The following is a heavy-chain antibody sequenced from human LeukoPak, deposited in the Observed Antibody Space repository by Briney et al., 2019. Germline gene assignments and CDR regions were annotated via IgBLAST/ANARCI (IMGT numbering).Heavy chain of an antibody. J-gene: IGHJ4*02. D-gene: IGHD3-10*01. CDR1: GYTFSGYY. CDR2: INPKSGGT. CDR3: ARFMIRGVPLDY. V-gene: IGHV1-2*02. Sequence: ASVKVTCNTSGYTFSGYYIHWVRQAPGQGLEWMGWINPKSGGTNYTQKFQGRLTMTRDTSISTAYMELSSLRSDDTAVYYCARFMIRGVPLDYWGQGTLVTVSS.